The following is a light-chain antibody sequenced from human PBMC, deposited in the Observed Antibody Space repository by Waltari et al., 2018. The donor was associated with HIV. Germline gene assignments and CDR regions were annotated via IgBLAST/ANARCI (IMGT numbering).Light chain of an antibody. CDR1: TPNIGTNN. CDR3: SAWDASLGAWM. CDR2: SNS. V-gene: IGLV1-44*01. J-gene: IGLJ3*02. Sequence: QSVLTQPPSASGTPGQRIIISCSGSTPNIGTNNVNWYQQLPGTTPRPLMHSNSQRPSGVPDRFSGSRSGTSASLAISGLQSEDEADYYCSAWDASLGAWMFGGGTKLTVL.